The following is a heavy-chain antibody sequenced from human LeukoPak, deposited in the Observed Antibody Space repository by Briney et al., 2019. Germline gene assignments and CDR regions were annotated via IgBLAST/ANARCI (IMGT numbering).Heavy chain of an antibody. Sequence: ASVKVSCKASGYTFTGYYMHWVRQAPGQGLEWMGYIYPNSGATKYAQKFQGRVTMTRDTSISTAYMELSGLESDDTAVYYCARGELGIRYFDYWGQGTLVTVSS. V-gene: IGHV1-2*02. D-gene: IGHD7-27*01. J-gene: IGHJ4*02. CDR1: GYTFTGYY. CDR2: IYPNSGAT. CDR3: ARGELGIRYFDY.